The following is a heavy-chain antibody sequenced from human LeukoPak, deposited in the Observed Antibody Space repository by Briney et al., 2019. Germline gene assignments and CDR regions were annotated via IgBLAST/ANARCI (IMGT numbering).Heavy chain of an antibody. CDR3: AGWGCSGGSCHFDY. V-gene: IGHV4-59*08. D-gene: IGHD2-15*01. J-gene: IGHJ4*02. Sequence: SETLSLTCTGSGGSISSYYWSWIRQPPGKGLEWVGYIYYSGSTNYNPSLKSRVTISVDTSKNQFSLKLSSVSAADTAVYYCAGWGCSGGSCHFDYWGQGTLVTVSS. CDR2: IYYSGST. CDR1: GGSISSYY.